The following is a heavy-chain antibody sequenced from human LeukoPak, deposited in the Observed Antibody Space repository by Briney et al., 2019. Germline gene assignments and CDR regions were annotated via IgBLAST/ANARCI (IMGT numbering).Heavy chain of an antibody. D-gene: IGHD3-22*01. CDR3: ARDDTYFYDSSGHGFDF. V-gene: IGHV4-4*07. CDR2: IYNGGII. Sequence: SETLSLTCTVSGDSISRYYWSWIRQPAGKGLEWIGRIYNGGIITYNPSLKSRVTMSIDTSNNQFSLKLTSVTAADTALYFCARDDTYFYDSSGHGFDFWGPGTLVTVSS. CDR1: GDSISRYY. J-gene: IGHJ4*02.